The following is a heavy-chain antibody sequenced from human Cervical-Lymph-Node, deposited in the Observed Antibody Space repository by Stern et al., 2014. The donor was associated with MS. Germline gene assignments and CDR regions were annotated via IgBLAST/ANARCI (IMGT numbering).Heavy chain of an antibody. CDR1: GFTFRTYA. V-gene: IGHV3-30*04. Sequence: VQLVESGGGVVQTGRSLRLSCAASGFTFRTYAMYWVRQAPGKGLEWVAVISYGGNDKYNADFVKGRFTISRDNSKNMLYLQMNSLSAEDTAVYYCARDFYYGMDVWGQGTTVTVSS. J-gene: IGHJ6*02. CDR3: ARDFYYGMDV. CDR2: ISYGGNDK.